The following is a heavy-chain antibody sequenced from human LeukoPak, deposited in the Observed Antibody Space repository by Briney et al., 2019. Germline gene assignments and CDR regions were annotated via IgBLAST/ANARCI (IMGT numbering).Heavy chain of an antibody. V-gene: IGHV3-21*01. J-gene: IGHJ4*02. CDR1: GFTFSSYS. CDR3: ARESSSWYEVRYFDY. CDR2: ISSSSSYI. D-gene: IGHD6-13*01. Sequence: PGGSLRLSCAASGFTFSSYSMNWVRQAPGKGLEWVSSISSSSSYIYYADSVKGRFTISRDNAKNSLYLQMNSLRAEDTAVYYCARESSSWYEVRYFDYWGQGTLVTVSS.